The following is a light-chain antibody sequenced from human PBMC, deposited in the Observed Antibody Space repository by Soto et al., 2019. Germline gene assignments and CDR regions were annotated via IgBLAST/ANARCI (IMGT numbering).Light chain of an antibody. J-gene: IGKJ5*01. CDR2: AAS. CDR1: HFISDY. V-gene: IGKV1-39*01. Sequence: DSHMAHSPCSLSACLGYRVTITCLASHFISDYLNWYQQKPGIAPKLLIYAASSLQSGVPSRFSGSGSGTDFTLTISSLQPEDTATYYCQQTYSTPITFGQGTRLEIK. CDR3: QQTYSTPIT.